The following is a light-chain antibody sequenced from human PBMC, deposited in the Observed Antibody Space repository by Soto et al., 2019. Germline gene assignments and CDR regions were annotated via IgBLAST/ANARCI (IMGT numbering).Light chain of an antibody. V-gene: IGKV2-28*01. CDR3: MQALQTPPDT. CDR2: LGS. J-gene: IGKJ4*01. CDR1: QSLLHSNGYNY. Sequence: DIVMTQSPLSLPVTPGEPASISCRSSQSLLHSNGYNYLDWYLQKPGQSPQLLIYLGSNRASGVPDRFSGSGSGTDFTLKSSRLEAEDVGVYYCMQALQTPPDTFGGGTKVEIK.